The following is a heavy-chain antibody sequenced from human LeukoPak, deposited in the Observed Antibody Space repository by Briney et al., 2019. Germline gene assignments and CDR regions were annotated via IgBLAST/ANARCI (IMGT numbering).Heavy chain of an antibody. CDR2: IYSGGST. V-gene: IGHV3-66*01. CDR1: GFSVSNNY. CDR3: ASDSYSPEYFQH. J-gene: IGHJ1*01. Sequence: GGSLRLSCAASGFSVSNNYMSWVRQAPGKGLEWVSVIYSGGSTFYADSVKGRFTISRDDSKNTLYLQMNSLRAEDTAVYYCASDSYSPEYFQHWGQGTLVTVSS. D-gene: IGHD2-15*01.